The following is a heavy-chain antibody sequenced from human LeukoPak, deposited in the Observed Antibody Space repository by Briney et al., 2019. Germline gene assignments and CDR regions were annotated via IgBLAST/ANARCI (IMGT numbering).Heavy chain of an antibody. D-gene: IGHD5-12*01. Sequence: ASVKVSCRASGYTFTGYYMHWVRQAPGQGLEWMGWINPNSGGTNYAQKFQGRVTMTRDTSTSTVYMELSSLRSEDTAVYYCARTYRGFDFFDSWGQGTLVTVSS. J-gene: IGHJ4*02. CDR3: ARTYRGFDFFDS. CDR2: INPNSGGT. CDR1: GYTFTGYY. V-gene: IGHV1-2*02.